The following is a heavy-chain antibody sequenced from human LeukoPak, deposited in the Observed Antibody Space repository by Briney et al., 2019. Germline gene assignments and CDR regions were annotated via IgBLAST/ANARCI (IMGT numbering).Heavy chain of an antibody. J-gene: IGHJ5*02. CDR3: AGGSSSWWNWFDP. Sequence: PGGSLRLSCAASGFTFSSYSMNWVRQAPGKGLEWVSHITSGTSNVHYADSVRGRFTISRDNAKNSLYLQMNSLRVEDTGVYYCAGGSSSWWNWFDPWGQGTLVTVSS. V-gene: IGHV3-48*04. CDR1: GFTFSSYS. D-gene: IGHD6-13*01. CDR2: ITSGTSNV.